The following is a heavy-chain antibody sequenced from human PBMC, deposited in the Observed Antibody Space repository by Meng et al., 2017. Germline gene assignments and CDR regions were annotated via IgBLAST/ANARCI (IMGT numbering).Heavy chain of an antibody. CDR1: GYAFPSYA. J-gene: IGHJ4*02. V-gene: IGHV7-4-1*02. CDR2: INTNTGNP. CDR3: AREGRVDFDY. D-gene: IGHD1-26*01. Sequence: QAHLVLSGSELEKAGASVKVSLKASGYAFPSYAMNWVRQAPGQGLEWMGWINTNTGNPTYAQGFPGRFVFSLDTSVSTAYLQISSLKAEDTAVYYCAREGRVDFDYWGQGTLVTVSS.